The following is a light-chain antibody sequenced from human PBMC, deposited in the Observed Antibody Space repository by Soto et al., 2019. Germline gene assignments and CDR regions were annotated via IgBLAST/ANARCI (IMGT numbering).Light chain of an antibody. CDR2: DAS. CDR1: QDISNY. CDR3: QQYYRGIT. J-gene: IGKJ3*01. V-gene: IGKV1-33*01. Sequence: DNRMTQSPSSLSASVGDRVTITCQASQDISNYLNWYQQKPGKVPKLLIYDASNFETGVPSRFSGSGSDTDFTFTISSLQPEDIATYYCQQYYRGITFGPGTNVHIK.